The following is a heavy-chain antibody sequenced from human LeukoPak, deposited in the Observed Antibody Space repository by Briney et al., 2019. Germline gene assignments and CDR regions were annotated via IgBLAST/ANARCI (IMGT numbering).Heavy chain of an antibody. J-gene: IGHJ4*02. CDR2: IKQDGSEK. CDR3: AREVVGATGFDY. CDR1: GFTSSSYW. D-gene: IGHD1-26*01. V-gene: IGHV3-7*01. Sequence: GGSLRLSCAASGFTSSSYWMSCDRQAPGKWLEWVANIKQDGSEKYYVDSVKGRFTISRDNAKNSLYLQMNSLRAEDTAVYYCAREVVGATGFDYWGQGTLVTVSS.